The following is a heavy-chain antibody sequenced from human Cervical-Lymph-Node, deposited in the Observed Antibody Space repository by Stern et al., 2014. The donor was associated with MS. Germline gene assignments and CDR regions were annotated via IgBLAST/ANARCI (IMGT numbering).Heavy chain of an antibody. D-gene: IGHD1-26*01. Sequence: EVQLVESGGGLVQPGRSLRLSCAASGFTFDGYAMHWVRQVPGKGLEWVSGINWNSGSIGYVDSVKGRFTVSRDNAKNSLYLQMNSLRAEDTALYYCAKDLSSGSDGTYAFDIWGQGTMVTVSS. J-gene: IGHJ3*02. CDR1: GFTFDGYA. CDR3: AKDLSSGSDGTYAFDI. V-gene: IGHV3-9*01. CDR2: INWNSGSI.